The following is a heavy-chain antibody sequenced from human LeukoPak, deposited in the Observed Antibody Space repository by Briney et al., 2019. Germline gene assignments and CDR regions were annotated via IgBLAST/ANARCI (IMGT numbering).Heavy chain of an antibody. D-gene: IGHD1-14*01. CDR3: AETGEISSI. CDR2: INHSGST. CDR1: GVSFSGYY. J-gene: IGHJ3*02. Sequence: SETLSLTCDVYGVSFSGYYWSWIRQPPGKGLEWIGEINHSGSTNYNPSLKSRVTLSLDTSKNQFSLNLTSVTAADTAVYYCAETGEISSIWGRGTMVTVSS. V-gene: IGHV4-34*01.